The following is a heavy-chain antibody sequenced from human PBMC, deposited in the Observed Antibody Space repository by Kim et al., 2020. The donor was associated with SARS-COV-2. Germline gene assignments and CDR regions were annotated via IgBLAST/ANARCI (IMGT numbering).Heavy chain of an antibody. CDR1: GGTFSSYA. CDR2: IIPIFGTA. J-gene: IGHJ6*02. Sequence: SVKVSCKASGGTFSSYAISWVRQAPGQGLEWMGGIIPIFGTANYAQKFQGRVTITADESTSTAYMELSSLRSEDTAVYYCARTSTSGSSYYYYYGMDVWGQGTTVTVSS. D-gene: IGHD3-10*01. CDR3: ARTSTSGSSYYYYYGMDV. V-gene: IGHV1-69*13.